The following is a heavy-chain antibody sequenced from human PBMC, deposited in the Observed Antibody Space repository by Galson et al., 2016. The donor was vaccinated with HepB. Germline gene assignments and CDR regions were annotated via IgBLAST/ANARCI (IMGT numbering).Heavy chain of an antibody. CDR1: GFTFSSYW. D-gene: IGHD2/OR15-2a*01. V-gene: IGHV3-74*01. Sequence: SLRLSCAASGFTFSSYWMHWVRQAPGKGLVWVSRINSDGSTTHYADSVKGRFTISRDNAKNTLYLQMNNLGAEDTAVYYCVNLGTTRTWGQGTLVIVSS. CDR2: INSDGSTT. CDR3: VNLGTTRT. J-gene: IGHJ5*02.